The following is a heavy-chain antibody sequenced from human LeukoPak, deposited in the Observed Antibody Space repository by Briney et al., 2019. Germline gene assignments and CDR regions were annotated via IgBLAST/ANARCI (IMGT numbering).Heavy chain of an antibody. CDR3: ARVHRDFWSGYDQRPSHWYFDL. CDR1: GGSISSYY. CDR2: IYYSGST. Sequence: PSETLSLTCTVSGGSISSYYWSWIRQPPGKGMEWIGYIYYSGSTNYNPSLKSRVTISVDTSKNQFSLKLSSVTAADTAVYYCARVHRDFWSGYDQRPSHWYFDLWGRGTLVTVSS. D-gene: IGHD3-3*01. J-gene: IGHJ2*01. V-gene: IGHV4-59*01.